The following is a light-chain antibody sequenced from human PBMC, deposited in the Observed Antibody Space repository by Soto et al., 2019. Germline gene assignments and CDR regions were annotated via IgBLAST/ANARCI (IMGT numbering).Light chain of an antibody. CDR1: SSNIGTSS. Sequence: QSVLTQPHSASGTPGQRVTISCSGSSSNIGTSSVHWFQHLPGTSPKLLIYTNNQRPSGVPDRFSGSNSGTSGSLAISGPQSEDEADYYCAAWDDSLSGYVFGTGTKVTVL. CDR3: AAWDDSLSGYV. J-gene: IGLJ1*01. CDR2: TNN. V-gene: IGLV1-44*01.